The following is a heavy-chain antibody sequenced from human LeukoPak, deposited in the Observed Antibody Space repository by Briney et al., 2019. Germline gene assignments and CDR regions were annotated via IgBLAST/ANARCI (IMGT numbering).Heavy chain of an antibody. CDR1: GGSISSYY. CDR3: ARVVAPCSGGSCYPGDYYYYMDV. J-gene: IGHJ6*03. Sequence: SETLSLTCTVSGGSISSYYWSWIRQPAGKGLEWIGRIYTSGSTNYNPSLKSRVTISVDTSKNQFSLKLSPVTAADTAVYYCARVVAPCSGGSCYPGDYYYYMDVWGKGTTVTVSS. D-gene: IGHD2-15*01. CDR2: IYTSGST. V-gene: IGHV4-4*07.